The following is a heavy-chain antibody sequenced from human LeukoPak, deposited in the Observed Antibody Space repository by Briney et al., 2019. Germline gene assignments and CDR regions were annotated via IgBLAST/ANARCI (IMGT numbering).Heavy chain of an antibody. D-gene: IGHD1-26*01. J-gene: IGHJ6*03. CDR1: GFTFNNYN. Sequence: GGSVRLSCATSGFTFNNYNMNWVGQAPGRALEWVSSIRSSGTYIFYADSVKGRFTISRDNAKNSLYLQMNSLGPEDTAVYYCARDPYSGNYGNYYYYYMDVWGKGTTVTISS. CDR3: ARDPYSGNYGNYYYYYMDV. V-gene: IGHV3-21*01. CDR2: IRSSGTYI.